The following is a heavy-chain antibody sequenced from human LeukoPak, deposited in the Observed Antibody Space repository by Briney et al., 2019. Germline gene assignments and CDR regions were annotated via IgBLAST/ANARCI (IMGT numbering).Heavy chain of an antibody. CDR2: ISGSGGST. J-gene: IGHJ4*02. CDR3: ATHLDWSSTSAFDY. V-gene: IGHV3-23*01. D-gene: IGHD2-2*01. Sequence: GGSLRLSCAASGFTFSSYAMSWVRQAPGKGLEWVSAISGSGGSTYYADSVKGRFTISRDNSKNTLYLQRNSLRAEDTAVYYCATHLDWSSTSAFDYWGQGTLVTVSS. CDR1: GFTFSSYA.